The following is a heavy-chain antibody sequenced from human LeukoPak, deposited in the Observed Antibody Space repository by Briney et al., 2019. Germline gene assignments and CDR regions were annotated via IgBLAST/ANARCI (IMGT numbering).Heavy chain of an antibody. CDR1: GGSISSYY. CDR3: AGDSVGFDS. V-gene: IGHV4-59*01. Sequence: SETLSLTCTVSGGSISSYYWSWIRQPPRKGLEWIGLINYSGSANYNPSLTSRVTISVDTSKKQFSLKLRSVTTADTAVYFCAGDSVGFDSWGQGTLVTVSS. J-gene: IGHJ4*02. CDR2: INYSGSA. D-gene: IGHD1-26*01.